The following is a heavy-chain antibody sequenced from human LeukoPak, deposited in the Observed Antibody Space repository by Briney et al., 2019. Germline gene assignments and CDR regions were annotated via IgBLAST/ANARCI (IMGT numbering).Heavy chain of an antibody. CDR2: ISAYNGNT. D-gene: IGHD4-23*01. J-gene: IGHJ4*02. V-gene: IGHV1-18*01. Sequence: ASVKVSCKASGYTFTSHGISWVRQAPGQGLEWMGWISAYNGNTNYAQKLQGRVTMTTDASTSTAYMELRSLRSDDTAVYYCARVAPGGNSDYWGQGTLVTVSS. CDR1: GYTFTSHG. CDR3: ARVAPGGNSDY.